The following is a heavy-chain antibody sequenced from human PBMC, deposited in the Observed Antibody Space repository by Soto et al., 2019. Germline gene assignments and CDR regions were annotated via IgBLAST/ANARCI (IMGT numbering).Heavy chain of an antibody. CDR2: IYYSGST. J-gene: IGHJ1*01. D-gene: IGHD2-2*01. V-gene: IGHV4-31*03. CDR3: ASSDCSSTSCYGSGHYFQH. Sequence: QVQLQESGPGLVKPSQTLSLTCTVSGGSISSGGYYWSWIRQHPGKGLEWIGYIYYSGSTYYNPYHKSRFTISVDTSKNQFSLKLSSVTAADTAVYYCASSDCSSTSCYGSGHYFQHWGQGTLVTVSS. CDR1: GGSISSGGYY.